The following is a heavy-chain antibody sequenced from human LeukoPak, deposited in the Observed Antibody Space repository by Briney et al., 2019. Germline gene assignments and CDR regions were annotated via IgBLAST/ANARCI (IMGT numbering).Heavy chain of an antibody. D-gene: IGHD6-19*01. V-gene: IGHV3-30*18. CDR3: AKDPLEGVAGNYYFDY. CDR1: GFTFSSYG. J-gene: IGHJ4*02. Sequence: GGSLRLSCAASGFTFSSYGMHWVRQAPGKGLEWVAVISYDGSNKYYADSVKGRFTISRDNSKNTLYLQMNSLRAEDTAVYYCAKDPLEGVAGNYYFDYWGQGTLVTVSS. CDR2: ISYDGSNK.